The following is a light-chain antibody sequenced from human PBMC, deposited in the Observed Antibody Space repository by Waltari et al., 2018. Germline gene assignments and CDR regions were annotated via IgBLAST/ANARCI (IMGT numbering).Light chain of an antibody. J-gene: IGLJ2*01. V-gene: IGLV3-9*01. CDR1: NIGFKN. CDR3: QVWDYSYVI. Sequence: SYALTQPLSVSVALGQTARITCGGDNIGFKNVHWYQRKPGLAPVLVIYRETSRPSGIPERFSGSNSGNTATLTIGRAQAGDEADYFCQVWDYSYVIFGGGTKLTVL. CDR2: RET.